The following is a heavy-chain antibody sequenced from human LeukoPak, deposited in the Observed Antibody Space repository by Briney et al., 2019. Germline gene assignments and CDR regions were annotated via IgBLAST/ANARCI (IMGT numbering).Heavy chain of an antibody. Sequence: SETLSLTCTVSGGSISSYYWSWIRQPAGKGLEWIGRIYTSGSTNYNPSLKGRVTMSVDTSKNQFSLKLSSVTAADTAVYYCARVSPHIVVVVAATRGDYFDYWGQGTLVTASS. CDR1: GGSISSYY. D-gene: IGHD2-15*01. CDR2: IYTSGST. V-gene: IGHV4-4*07. CDR3: ARVSPHIVVVVAATRGDYFDY. J-gene: IGHJ4*02.